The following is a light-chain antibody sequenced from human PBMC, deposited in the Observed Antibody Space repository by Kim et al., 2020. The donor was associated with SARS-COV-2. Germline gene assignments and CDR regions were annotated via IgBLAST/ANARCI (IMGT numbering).Light chain of an antibody. Sequence: APGKTATITCGGNNIGSKSVHRYQQQPGQAPVLVIYYDSDRPSGIPERFSGSNSGNTATLTISRVEAGDEADYYCQVWDSSSDHRVFGGGTQLTVL. CDR2: YDS. J-gene: IGLJ7*01. CDR3: QVWDSSSDHRV. V-gene: IGLV3-21*04. CDR1: NIGSKS.